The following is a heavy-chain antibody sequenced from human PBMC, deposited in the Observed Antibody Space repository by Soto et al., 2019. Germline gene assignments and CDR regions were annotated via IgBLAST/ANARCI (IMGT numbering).Heavy chain of an antibody. CDR2: IDPSGGKT. Sequence: QVQLVQSGAEVKKPGASVKVSCKASGYTFTRDQIHWVRQAPGQGLEWMGMIDPSGGKTNYARKFQGGVTMTRDTSARAVYMALSSLRSEDTAIYFCGRVMRSLLSITALDTWGQGTLVTVSS. CDR3: GRVMRSLLSITALDT. CDR1: GYTFTRDQ. J-gene: IGHJ5*02. D-gene: IGHD3-10*01. V-gene: IGHV1-46*01.